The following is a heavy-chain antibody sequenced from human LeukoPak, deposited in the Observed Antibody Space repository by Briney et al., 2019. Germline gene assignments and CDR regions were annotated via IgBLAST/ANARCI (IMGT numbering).Heavy chain of an antibody. CDR2: IYYSGST. CDR1: GGSISSYY. V-gene: IGHV4-59*08. CDR3: ARHEFSYYGSGSLDY. J-gene: IGHJ4*02. D-gene: IGHD3-10*01. Sequence: SETLSLTCTVSGGSISSYYWSWIRQPPGKGLEWIGYIYYSGSTNYNPSLKSRVTISVDTSKNQFSLKLSSVTAADTAVYYCARHEFSYYGSGSLDYWGQGTLVTVSS.